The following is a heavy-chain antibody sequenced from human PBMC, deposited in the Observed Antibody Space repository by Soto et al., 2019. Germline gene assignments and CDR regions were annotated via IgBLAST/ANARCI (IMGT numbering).Heavy chain of an antibody. J-gene: IGHJ4*02. Sequence: SETLSLTCNVSGGSINSYYWSWVRQPPGKGLEWIGYIYYSGTHNYNPSLESRLTISVDTSKNQFSLSLTSVTAADTAVYYCARVQMDTLYFDQWGQGTLVTVS. CDR3: ARVQMDTLYFDQ. V-gene: IGHV4-59*01. D-gene: IGHD5-18*01. CDR1: GGSINSYY. CDR2: IYYSGTH.